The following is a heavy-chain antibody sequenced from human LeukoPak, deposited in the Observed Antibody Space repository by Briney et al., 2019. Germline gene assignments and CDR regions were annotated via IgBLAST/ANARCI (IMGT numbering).Heavy chain of an antibody. Sequence: PGGSLRLSCAASGFTFSSYSMNWVRQAPGKGLEWVSSISSSSSYIYYADSVKGRFTISRDNAKNSLYLQMNSLRAEDTAVYYCARAHIYMVRGAPLDYWGQGTLVTVSS. D-gene: IGHD3-10*01. CDR1: GFTFSSYS. CDR2: ISSSSSYI. J-gene: IGHJ4*02. V-gene: IGHV3-21*01. CDR3: ARAHIYMVRGAPLDY.